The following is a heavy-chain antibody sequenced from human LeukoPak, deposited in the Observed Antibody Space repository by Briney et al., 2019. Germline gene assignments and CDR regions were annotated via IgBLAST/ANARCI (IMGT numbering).Heavy chain of an antibody. CDR3: ARSPWFDP. CDR2: IKQDGSEK. V-gene: IGHV3-7*01. Sequence: GGPLRLSCAPSGFTYSSYCMRWVRQATGKGLGGVANIKQDGSEKYYVDSVKGRFTISRDNAKNSLYLQMNSLRAEDTAVYYCARSPWFDPWGQGTLVTVSS. J-gene: IGHJ5*02. CDR1: GFTYSSYC.